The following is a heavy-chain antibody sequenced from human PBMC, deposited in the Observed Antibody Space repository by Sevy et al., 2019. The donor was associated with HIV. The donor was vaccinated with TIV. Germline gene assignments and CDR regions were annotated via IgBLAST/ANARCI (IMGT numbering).Heavy chain of an antibody. J-gene: IGHJ6*02. CDR1: GFTFSSYG. CDR2: ISYDGSNK. CDR3: AKATRGYCGSSTSCRHYYYYYGMDV. Sequence: GGSLRLSCAASGFTFSSYGMYWVRQAPGKGLEWVAVISYDGSNKYYADSVKGRFTISRDNSKNTLYLQMNSLRAEDTAVYYCAKATRGYCGSSTSCRHYYYYYGMDVWGQGTTVTVSS. V-gene: IGHV3-30*18. D-gene: IGHD2-2*01.